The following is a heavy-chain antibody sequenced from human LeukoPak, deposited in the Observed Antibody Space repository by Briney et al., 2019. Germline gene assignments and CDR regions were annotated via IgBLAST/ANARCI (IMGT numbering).Heavy chain of an antibody. Sequence: PSETLSLTCTVSGGSISSSSYYWSWIRQPPGKGLEWIGEINHSGSTNYNPSLKSRVTISVDTSKNQFSLKLSSVTAADTAVYYCARWLKGYSYGDYWGQGTLVTVSS. CDR2: INHSGST. V-gene: IGHV4-39*07. CDR1: GGSISSSSYY. J-gene: IGHJ4*02. CDR3: ARWLKGYSYGDY. D-gene: IGHD5-18*01.